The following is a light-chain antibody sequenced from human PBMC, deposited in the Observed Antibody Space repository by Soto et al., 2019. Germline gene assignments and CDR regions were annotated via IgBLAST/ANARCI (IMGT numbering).Light chain of an antibody. CDR1: PSVSSN. V-gene: IGKV3-15*01. J-gene: IGKJ4*01. Sequence: EIVMTQSPATLSVSPGERATLSCRASPSVSSNLAWYQQKPGQAPRLLIYGASTRATGIPARFSGSGSGTEFTLTISSLQSEDFAFYYWQQYNNWPPLTFGGGTKVEIK. CDR3: QQYNNWPPLT. CDR2: GAS.